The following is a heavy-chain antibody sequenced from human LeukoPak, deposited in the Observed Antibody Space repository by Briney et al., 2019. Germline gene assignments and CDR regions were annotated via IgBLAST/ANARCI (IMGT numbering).Heavy chain of an antibody. J-gene: IGHJ6*03. D-gene: IGHD1-14*01. V-gene: IGHV3-21*01. CDR1: GFTFSSYS. Sequence: GGSLRLSCAASGFTFSSYSMNWVRQAPGKGLEWVSSISSSSSYIYYADSMKGRFTISRDNAKNSLYLQMNSLRGEDTAVYYFARVGPWVNPDYYYYYMDVWGKGTTVTVSS. CDR3: ARVGPWVNPDYYYYYMDV. CDR2: ISSSSSYI.